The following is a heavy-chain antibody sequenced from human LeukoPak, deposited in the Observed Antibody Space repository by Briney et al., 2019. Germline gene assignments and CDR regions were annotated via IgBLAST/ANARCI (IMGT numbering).Heavy chain of an antibody. V-gene: IGHV1-69*05. Sequence: ASVKVSRKASGGTFSSYAISWVRQAPGQGLEWVGGIIAAFGSGKYAQKFQGRVSITTDESTSTAYMELSSLRSEDTAVYYCALYTMFGVVQHAFDIWGQGTMVTVSS. CDR3: ALYTMFGVVQHAFDI. CDR1: GGTFSSYA. CDR2: IIAAFGSG. D-gene: IGHD3-3*01. J-gene: IGHJ3*02.